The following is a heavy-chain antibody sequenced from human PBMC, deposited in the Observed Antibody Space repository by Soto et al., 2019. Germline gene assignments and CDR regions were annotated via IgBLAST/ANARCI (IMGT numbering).Heavy chain of an antibody. Sequence: PXGSLRLSCAASGFTFSSYCMHWVRQAPGKGLEWVAVISYDGSNKYYADSVKGRFTISRDNSKNTLYLQMNSLRAEDTAVYYCAKDRRGYSYGLFDDWGQGTLVTVSS. D-gene: IGHD5-18*01. CDR1: GFTFSSYC. J-gene: IGHJ4*02. CDR2: ISYDGSNK. V-gene: IGHV3-30*18. CDR3: AKDRRGYSYGLFDD.